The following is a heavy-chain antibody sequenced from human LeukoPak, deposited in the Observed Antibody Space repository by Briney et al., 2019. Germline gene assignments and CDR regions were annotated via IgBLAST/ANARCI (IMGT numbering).Heavy chain of an antibody. CDR3: VKDFLHGPHIEPVGSVGPFDY. V-gene: IGHV3-23*01. CDR1: GFTFSSHW. Sequence: GGSLRLSCAASGFTFSSHWMHWVRQAPGKGLEWVSGLHADSGMTYYADSVKGRFTISRDNSKNTLYFQMNSLRAEDTAVYYCVKDFLHGPHIEPVGSVGPFDYWGQGTLVTVSS. J-gene: IGHJ4*02. CDR2: LHADSGMT. D-gene: IGHD2-2*01.